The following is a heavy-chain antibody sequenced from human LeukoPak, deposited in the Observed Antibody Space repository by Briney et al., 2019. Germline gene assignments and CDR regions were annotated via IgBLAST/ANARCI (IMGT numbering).Heavy chain of an antibody. J-gene: IGHJ4*02. V-gene: IGHV1-18*01. CDR3: ARVYFDSSGYYLDYFDY. CDR1: GYTFTSYG. D-gene: IGHD3-22*01. CDR2: ISAYNGNT. Sequence: ASVKVSCKASGYTFTSYGISWVRQAPGQGLEWMGWISAYNGNTNYARKLQGRVTMTTDTSTSTAYMELRSLRSDDTAVYYCARVYFDSSGYYLDYFDYWGQGTLVTVSS.